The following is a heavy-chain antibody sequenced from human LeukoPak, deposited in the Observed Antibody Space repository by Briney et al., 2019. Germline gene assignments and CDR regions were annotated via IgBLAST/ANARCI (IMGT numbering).Heavy chain of an antibody. CDR3: ARSSGYPFFDY. Sequence: GGSLRLSCEASGFTFSDYSMNWVRQAPGEGLEGLSYITSTSDTIYYADSVKGRFTSSRDNAKNSVYLQMNSLRAEDTAVYYCARSSGYPFFDYWGQGTLVTVSS. V-gene: IGHV3-48*01. J-gene: IGHJ4*02. CDR1: GFTFSDYS. CDR2: ITSTSDTI. D-gene: IGHD3-22*01.